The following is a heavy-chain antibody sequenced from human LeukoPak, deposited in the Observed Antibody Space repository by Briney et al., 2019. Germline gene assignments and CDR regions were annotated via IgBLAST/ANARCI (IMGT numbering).Heavy chain of an antibody. CDR3: ARDADWDTMIADYFDY. CDR2: IKQDGSEK. J-gene: IGHJ4*02. V-gene: IGHV3-7*01. Sequence: PGGSLRLSCAASGFTFSSYWMSWVRQAPGKGLEWVANIKQDGSEKYYVDSVKGRFTISRDNAKNSLYLQMNSLRAEDTAVYYCARDADWDTMIADYFDYWGQGTLVTVSS. CDR1: GFTFSSYW. D-gene: IGHD3-22*01.